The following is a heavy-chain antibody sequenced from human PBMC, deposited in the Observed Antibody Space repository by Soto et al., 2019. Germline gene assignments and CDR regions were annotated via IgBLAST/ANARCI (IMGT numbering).Heavy chain of an antibody. Sequence: QVQLQESGPGLVKPSETLSLTCTVSGDSVTSDYWSWIRQPPGKRLEYIGFIYLGGSANYNPSLERRVTMSPDKSKNQLSLRLTSVTAADTAVYYCTRGKWFPRGYGMDVWGRGTTVTVS. CDR3: TRGKWFPRGYGMDV. J-gene: IGHJ6*02. CDR1: GDSVTSDY. D-gene: IGHD3-22*01. CDR2: IYLGGSA. V-gene: IGHV4-59*02.